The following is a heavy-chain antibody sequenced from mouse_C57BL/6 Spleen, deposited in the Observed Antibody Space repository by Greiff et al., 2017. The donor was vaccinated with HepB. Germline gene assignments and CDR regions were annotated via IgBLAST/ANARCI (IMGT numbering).Heavy chain of an antibody. J-gene: IGHJ3*01. CDR1: GYTFTSYW. CDR2: IHPNSGST. CDR3: ARLGPLREFAY. V-gene: IGHV1-64*01. D-gene: IGHD1-2*01. Sequence: VQLQQPGAELVKPGASVKLSCKASGYTFTSYWMHWVKQRPGQGLEWIGMIHPNSGSTNYNEKFKSKATLTVDKSSSTAYMQLSSLTSEDSAVYYCARLGPLREFAYWGQGTLVTVSA.